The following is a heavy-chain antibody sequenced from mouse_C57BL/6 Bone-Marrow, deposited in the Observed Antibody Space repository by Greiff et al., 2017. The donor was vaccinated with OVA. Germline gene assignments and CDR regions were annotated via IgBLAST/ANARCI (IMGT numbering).Heavy chain of an antibody. J-gene: IGHJ4*01. CDR3: ARELYLIRDY. Sequence: EVKVVESGGGLVKPGGSLKLSCAASGFTFSSYAMSWVRQTPEKRLEWVATISDGGSYTYYPDNVKGRFTISRDNATNNLYLQMSHLKSEDTAMYYCARELYLIRDYWGQGTSVTVSS. CDR2: ISDGGSYT. V-gene: IGHV5-4*01. D-gene: IGHD5-1-1*01. CDR1: GFTFSSYA.